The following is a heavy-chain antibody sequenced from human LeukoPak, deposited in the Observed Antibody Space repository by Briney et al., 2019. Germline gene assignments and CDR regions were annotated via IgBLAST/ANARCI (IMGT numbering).Heavy chain of an antibody. CDR3: ASGIAVAGTSLDYYGMDV. J-gene: IGHJ6*02. CDR1: GFTSSDYY. Sequence: PGGSLRLSCAASGFTSSDYYMSWIRQAPGKGLEWVSYISSSGSTIYYADSVKGRFTISRDNAKNSLYLQMNSLRAEDTAVYYCASGIAVAGTSLDYYGMDVWGQGTTVTVSS. D-gene: IGHD6-19*01. V-gene: IGHV3-11*01. CDR2: ISSSGSTI.